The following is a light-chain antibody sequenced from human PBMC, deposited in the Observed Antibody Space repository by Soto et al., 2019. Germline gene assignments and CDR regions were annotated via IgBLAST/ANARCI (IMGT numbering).Light chain of an antibody. CDR3: QQYGSSPPMYT. J-gene: IGKJ2*01. V-gene: IGKV3-20*01. CDR2: GAS. Sequence: EIVLTQSPGTLSLSPGERATLSCRASQSVSNNYLAWYQQKPGQAPRLLIYGASSRASGIPDRFSGSGSGKDFTLTISRLGPEDFAVYYCQQYGSSPPMYTFGQGTKLEIK. CDR1: QSVSNNY.